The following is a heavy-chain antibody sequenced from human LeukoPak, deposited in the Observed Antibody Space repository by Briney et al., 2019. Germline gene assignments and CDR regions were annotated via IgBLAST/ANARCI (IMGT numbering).Heavy chain of an antibody. CDR2: ISGSGGGT. CDR1: GFTFSSYA. Sequence: GGSLRLSCAASGFTFSSYAMSWARQAPVKGLEWVSAISGSGGGTYYADSVKGRFTISRDNSKNTLYLQMNSLRAEDTAVYYCAKDRWFGCPTNFDYWGQGTLVTVSS. V-gene: IGHV3-23*01. J-gene: IGHJ4*02. CDR3: AKDRWFGCPTNFDY. D-gene: IGHD3-10*01.